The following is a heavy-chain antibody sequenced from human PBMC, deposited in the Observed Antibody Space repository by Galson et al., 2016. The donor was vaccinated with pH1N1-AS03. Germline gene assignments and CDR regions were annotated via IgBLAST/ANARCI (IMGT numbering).Heavy chain of an antibody. CDR3: AKAMNQFDH. J-gene: IGHJ4*02. V-gene: IGHV3-43*02. CDR1: GFNFDYYA. D-gene: IGHD1-14*01. CDR2: ITWDGNDT. Sequence: SLRLSCAVSGFNFDYYAMHWVRQAPGTGLEWVSLITWDGNDTHYSDSVRGRFTISKDTIKNFLNPQMDSLTTEDSDLYFCAKAMNQFDHWGQGTLVTVSS.